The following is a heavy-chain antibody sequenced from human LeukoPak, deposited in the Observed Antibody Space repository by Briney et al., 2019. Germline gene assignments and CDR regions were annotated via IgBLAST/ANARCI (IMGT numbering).Heavy chain of an antibody. CDR2: ISSSGSTI. V-gene: IGHV3-48*03. Sequence: GGPVRLFCAASGFTFCSYEMKWVRQAPGKGLEWVSYISSSGSTIYYADYVKGRFTISRDNAKNSLDLQMNSLRAEDTAVYYCAELGITMIGGVWGKGTTVTISS. CDR3: AELGITMIGGV. CDR1: GFTFCSYE. J-gene: IGHJ6*04. D-gene: IGHD3-10*02.